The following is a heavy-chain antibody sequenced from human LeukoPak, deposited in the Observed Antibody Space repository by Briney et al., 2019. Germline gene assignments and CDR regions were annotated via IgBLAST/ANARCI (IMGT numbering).Heavy chain of an antibody. CDR1: GYTFSGTGWY. Sequence: GASVNVSCKASGYTFSGTGWYLYWLRQAPGQGLECMGWIYPYTGATHYARKFQGRVAMTRDTSISTAYMELSRLRPDDTAVYYCARDGPAQMVDFDYWGQGTLVTVSS. CDR2: IYPYTGAT. D-gene: IGHD3-10*01. J-gene: IGHJ4*02. V-gene: IGHV1-2*02. CDR3: ARDGPAQMVDFDY.